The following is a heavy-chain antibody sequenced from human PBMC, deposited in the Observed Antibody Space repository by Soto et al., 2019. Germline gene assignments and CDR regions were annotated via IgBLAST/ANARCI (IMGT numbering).Heavy chain of an antibody. V-gene: IGHV4-34*01. J-gene: IGHJ6*02. CDR2: INHSGSA. CDR1: GGSFSGYI. Sequence: SETLSLTCAVYGGSFSGYIWTWIRQTPGKGLQWIGQINHSGSANYNPSLKSRVTISVHTSNSQFSLELSSVTAADTAVYYCARDLWGYCGTDCYPLDVWGQGTTVTVS. D-gene: IGHD2-21*02. CDR3: ARDLWGYCGTDCYPLDV.